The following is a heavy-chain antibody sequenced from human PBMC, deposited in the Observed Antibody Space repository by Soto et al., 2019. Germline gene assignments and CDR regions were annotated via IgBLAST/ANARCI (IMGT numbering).Heavy chain of an antibody. V-gene: IGHV4-4*02. CDR2: IYDSGST. Sequence: SETLSLTCAVSGGSISSNNWWSWVRQPPGKGLEWIGEIYDSGSTNYNPSLKSRVTISVDKSKNQFSLKLSSVTAADTAVYYCARHGMDYYDSSGYYYSPYYFDYWGQGTLVTVSS. J-gene: IGHJ4*02. D-gene: IGHD3-22*01. CDR1: GGSISSNNW. CDR3: ARHGMDYYDSSGYYYSPYYFDY.